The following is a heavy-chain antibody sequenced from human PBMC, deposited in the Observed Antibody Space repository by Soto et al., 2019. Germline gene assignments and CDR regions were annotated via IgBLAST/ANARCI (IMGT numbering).Heavy chain of an antibody. V-gene: IGHV3-23*01. CDR1: GFTFRSYA. D-gene: IGHD3-22*01. Sequence: GGSLRLSCAASGFTFRSYAMSWVRQAPGKGLEWVSGISGSGGSTYYADSVKGRFTISRDNSKTTLYLQMNSLSGEDTAVYYCAKAVSYYYDSSGLRNDAFDIWGQGTMVTVSS. CDR2: ISGSGGST. CDR3: AKAVSYYYDSSGLRNDAFDI. J-gene: IGHJ3*02.